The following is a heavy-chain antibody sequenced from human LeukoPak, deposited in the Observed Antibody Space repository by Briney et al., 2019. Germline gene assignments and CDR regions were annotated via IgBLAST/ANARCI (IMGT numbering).Heavy chain of an antibody. CDR3: ARDEGSSCYDH. CDR1: GFTFSRYW. CDR2: IKEDGSAK. D-gene: IGHD2-2*01. J-gene: IGHJ4*02. Sequence: GGSLRLSCAASGFTFSRYWMTWVRQAPGKGLEWVANIKEDGSAKYYVASVKGRFTISRDNAKSSLYLQMNSLRAEDTAVYYCARDEGSSCYDHWGQGTLVTVSS. V-gene: IGHV3-7*04.